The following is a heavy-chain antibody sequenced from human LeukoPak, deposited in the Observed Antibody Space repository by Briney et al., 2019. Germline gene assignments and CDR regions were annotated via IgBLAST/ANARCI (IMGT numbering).Heavy chain of an antibody. Sequence: GGSLRLSCAASGFTFRSYGMHWVRQAPGKGLEWVAVISYDGSNKYYADSVKGRFTISRDNSKNTLYLQMNSLRAEDTAVYYCASAIAAAGNYWGQGTLVTVSS. V-gene: IGHV3-30*03. CDR3: ASAIAAAGNY. D-gene: IGHD6-13*01. CDR2: ISYDGSNK. CDR1: GFTFRSYG. J-gene: IGHJ4*02.